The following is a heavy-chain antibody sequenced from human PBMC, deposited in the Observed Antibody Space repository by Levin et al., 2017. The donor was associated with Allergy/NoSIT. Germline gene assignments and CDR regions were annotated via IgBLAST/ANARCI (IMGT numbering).Heavy chain of an antibody. Sequence: LAGGSLRLSCFASGFNVSSNYMNWVRQAPGKGLEWVSIIFDDDNTYYADPVKGRFTISRDNSKNTVYLLMNSLRVEDTAVYYCARDLRIVRRTRGTHYFGMDVWGLGTTLTVSS. CDR2: IFDDDNT. J-gene: IGHJ6*02. CDR1: GFNVSSNY. D-gene: IGHD2-15*01. CDR3: ARDLRIVRRTRGTHYFGMDV. V-gene: IGHV3-53*01.